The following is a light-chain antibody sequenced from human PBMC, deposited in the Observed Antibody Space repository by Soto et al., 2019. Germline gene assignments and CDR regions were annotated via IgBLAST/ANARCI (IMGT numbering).Light chain of an antibody. V-gene: IGKV3-20*01. CDR1: QSVSSSY. CDR3: QHYGSLVLT. Sequence: EIVLTQSPGTLSLSPGERATLSCRASQSVSSSYLAWDQQKPGQAPRLLIYGASSRATGIPDRFSGSGSGTEFTITISRLEPEDFAVYYCQHYGSLVLTFGGGTKVEIK. J-gene: IGKJ4*01. CDR2: GAS.